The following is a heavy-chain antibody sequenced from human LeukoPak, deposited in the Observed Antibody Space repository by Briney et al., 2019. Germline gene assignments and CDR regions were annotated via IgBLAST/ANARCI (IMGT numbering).Heavy chain of an antibody. Sequence: GASVKVSCKASGGTFSSYAISWVRQAPGQGLEWMGGIIPIFGTANYAQKFQGRVTITADKSTSTAYMELSSLRSEDTAVYYCARVVTQYSSGWYWFDPWGQGTLVTVSS. V-gene: IGHV1-69*06. D-gene: IGHD6-19*01. J-gene: IGHJ5*02. CDR2: IIPIFGTA. CDR1: GGTFSSYA. CDR3: ARVVTQYSSGWYWFDP.